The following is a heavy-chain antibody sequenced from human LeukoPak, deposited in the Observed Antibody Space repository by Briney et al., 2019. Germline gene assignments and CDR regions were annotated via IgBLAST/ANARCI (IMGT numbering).Heavy chain of an antibody. J-gene: IGHJ5*02. V-gene: IGHV4-31*03. Sequence: PSQTLSLTCTVSGGSISSGGYYWSWIRQPPGRGLEWIGYIYYSGSTDYNPSLKSRVTISVDTSKNQFSLHLSSVTAADTAVYYCARLTTYCSGGSCSYGWFDPWGQGTLVTVSS. CDR2: IYYSGST. CDR1: GGSISSGGYY. CDR3: ARLTTYCSGGSCSYGWFDP. D-gene: IGHD2-15*01.